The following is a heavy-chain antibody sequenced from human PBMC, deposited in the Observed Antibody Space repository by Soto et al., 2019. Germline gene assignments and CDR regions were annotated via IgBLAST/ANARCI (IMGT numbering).Heavy chain of an antibody. J-gene: IGHJ6*02. D-gene: IGHD1-26*01. V-gene: IGHV1-69*13. CDR1: GGTFSSYA. Sequence: SVKVSCKASGGTFSSYAISWVRQAPGQGLEWMGGIIPIFGTANYAQRFQGRVTITADESTSTAYMELSSLRSEDTAVYYCARSVSFRSQLLKRGMDVWGQGTTVTVSS. CDR3: ARSVSFRSQLLKRGMDV. CDR2: IIPIFGTA.